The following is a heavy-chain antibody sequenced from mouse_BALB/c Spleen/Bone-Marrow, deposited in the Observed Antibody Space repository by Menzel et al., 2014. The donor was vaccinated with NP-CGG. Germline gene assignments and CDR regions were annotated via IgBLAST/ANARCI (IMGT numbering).Heavy chain of an antibody. V-gene: IGHV4-1*02. CDR1: GFDFSRYW. Sequence: EVHLVESGGGLVQPGGSLKLSCAASGFDFSRYWMSWVRQAPGKGLEWIGEINPASSTINYTPSLKDKFIISRDNAKNTLYLQMSKVRSEDTALYYCARLNYYGNLFVWGAGTPVTVSS. CDR3: ARLNYYGNLFV. J-gene: IGHJ1*01. D-gene: IGHD1-1*01. CDR2: INPASSTI.